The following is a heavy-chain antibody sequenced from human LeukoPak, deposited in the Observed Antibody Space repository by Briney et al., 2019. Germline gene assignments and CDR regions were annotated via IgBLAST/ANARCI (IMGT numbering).Heavy chain of an antibody. CDR2: IWYDGSNE. CDR3: ARDRDYIMGIVDY. J-gene: IGHJ4*02. V-gene: IGHV3-33*01. CDR1: GFTFSRNG. Sequence: PGGSLRLSCAASGFTFSRNGMHWVRQAPGKGLEWVAVIWYDGSNEYYADSVKGRFTVSRDNSKNTMYLQMNSLRAEDTAVYYCARDRDYIMGIVDYWGQGTLVTVSS. D-gene: IGHD4/OR15-4a*01.